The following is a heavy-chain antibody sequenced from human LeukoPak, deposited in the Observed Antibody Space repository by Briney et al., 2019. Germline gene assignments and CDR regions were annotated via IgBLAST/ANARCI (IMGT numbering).Heavy chain of an antibody. CDR2: ISGSGGST. V-gene: IGHV3-23*01. D-gene: IGHD6-13*01. J-gene: IGHJ4*02. CDR1: GFTFSNYA. Sequence: HSGGSLRLSCAASGFTFSNYAMSWVRRAPGKGLECVSVISGSGGSTYYADSVKGRFTISRDNSKNTLYLQMNSLRAEDTAVYYCAKAGAAAAPAFDYWGQGTLVTVSS. CDR3: AKAGAAAAPAFDY.